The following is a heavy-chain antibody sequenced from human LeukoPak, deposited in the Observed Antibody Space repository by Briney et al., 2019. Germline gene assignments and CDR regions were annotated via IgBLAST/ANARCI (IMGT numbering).Heavy chain of an antibody. D-gene: IGHD4-23*01. V-gene: IGHV3-33*06. J-gene: IGHJ6*03. CDR2: IWYDGSNK. CDR3: VKAGYGVNLDYYYYMDV. CDR1: GFTFSTYG. Sequence: GGSLRLSGAASGFTFSTYGMQWVRQAPGKGLEWVALIWYDGSNKYYVDSVKGRFTISRDNSKNTLYLQMNSLRAEDTAVYYCVKAGYGVNLDYYYYMDVWGKGTTVTVSS.